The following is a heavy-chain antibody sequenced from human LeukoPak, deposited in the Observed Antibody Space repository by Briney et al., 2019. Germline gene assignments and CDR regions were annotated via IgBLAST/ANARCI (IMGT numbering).Heavy chain of an antibody. D-gene: IGHD2-2*01. V-gene: IGHV4-34*01. CDR2: INHSGI. CDR3: ARIPTNAVPAAHNGFDI. CDR1: GGSFSGYY. J-gene: IGHJ3*02. Sequence: PSETLSLTCAVYGGSFSGYYWNWIRQPPGKGLEWIGEINHSGIKYNPSLKSRVTISVDTSKNQFSLKLSSVTAADTAVYYCARIPTNAVPAAHNGFDIWGQGTMLTVSS.